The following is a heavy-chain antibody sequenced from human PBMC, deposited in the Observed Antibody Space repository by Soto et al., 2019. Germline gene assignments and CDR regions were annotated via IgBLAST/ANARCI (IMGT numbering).Heavy chain of an antibody. V-gene: IGHV3-43*01. CDR1: GFTFDDYT. J-gene: IGHJ4*02. CDR3: ARRGRYCSGTNGLVGY. Sequence: TGGSLRLSCAASGFTFDDYTMHWVRQAPGKGLEWVSLISWDGGSTYYADSVKGRFTISRDNAKNSLFLQMNSLRAEDTAVYYCARRGRYCSGTNGLVGYWTQGTLVTVSS. D-gene: IGHD2-15*01. CDR2: ISWDGGST.